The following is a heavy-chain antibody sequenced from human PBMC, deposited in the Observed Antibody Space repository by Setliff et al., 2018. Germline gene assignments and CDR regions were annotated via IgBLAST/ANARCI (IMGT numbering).Heavy chain of an antibody. CDR2: ISSSGSTI. J-gene: IGHJ5*02. CDR1: GFTFSDYY. Sequence: GGSLRLSCAASGFTFSDYYMSWIRQAPGKGLEWVSYISSSGSTIYYADSVKGRFTISRDNAKNSLYLQMNSLRAEDTAVYYCARPSLWFGEFSNWFDPWGQGTLVTVSS. D-gene: IGHD3-10*01. CDR3: ARPSLWFGEFSNWFDP. V-gene: IGHV3-11*04.